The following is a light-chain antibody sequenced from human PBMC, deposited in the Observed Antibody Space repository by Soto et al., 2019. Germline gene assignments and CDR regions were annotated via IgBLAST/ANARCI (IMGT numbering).Light chain of an antibody. V-gene: IGKV3-15*01. J-gene: IGKJ1*01. CDR2: RAS. CDR1: QSISSN. CDR3: HQYENCPQT. Sequence: EIVMTQSPANLSVSPGERATLSCRASQSISSNLAWYQQKLGQAPRLLIYRASTRATGIPARFSGSGSGTEFTLTISSLQSEDFAIYYCHQYENCPQTFGQGTKVEI.